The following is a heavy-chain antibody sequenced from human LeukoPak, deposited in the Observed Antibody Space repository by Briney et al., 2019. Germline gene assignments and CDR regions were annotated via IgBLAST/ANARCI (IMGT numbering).Heavy chain of an antibody. J-gene: IGHJ4*02. V-gene: IGHV3-23*01. Sequence: PGGSLRLSCAASGFTFSSYAMSWVRQAPGKGLEWVSAISGSGGSTYYADSVKGRFTISRDNSKNTLYLQMNSLRAEDTAVYYCARDSSDFWSGQTLDYWGQGTLVTVSS. CDR3: ARDSSDFWSGQTLDY. CDR2: ISGSGGST. CDR1: GFTFSSYA. D-gene: IGHD3-3*01.